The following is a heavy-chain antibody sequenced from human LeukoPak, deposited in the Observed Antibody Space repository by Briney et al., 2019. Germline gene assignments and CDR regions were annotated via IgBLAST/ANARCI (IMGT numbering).Heavy chain of an antibody. D-gene: IGHD6-13*01. V-gene: IGHV3-21*01. J-gene: IGHJ3*01. Sequence: PGGSLRLSCAASGFTFSSYSMNWVRQAPGKGREWVSSISSSSSYIYYAASVRGRSTISRDNAKTSLYLQMNSLRAEDTAVHYCARDPREYSGSSWTRWGQGTMVTVSS. CDR3: ARDPREYSGSSWTR. CDR1: GFTFSSYS. CDR2: ISSSSSYI.